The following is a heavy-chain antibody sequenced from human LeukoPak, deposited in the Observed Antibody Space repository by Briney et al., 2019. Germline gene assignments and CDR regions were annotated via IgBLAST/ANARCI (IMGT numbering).Heavy chain of an antibody. J-gene: IGHJ4*02. Sequence: ASVKVSCKASGYPFTYYSIYWVRQAPGQGLEWMGWINTHSGIPTYAQGFTGRFVFSMDTSVTTAYLQISSLKPEDTGVYYCAKGGWVAVTGMDSWGQGTLVTVSS. CDR3: AKGGWVAVTGMDS. V-gene: IGHV7-4-1*02. CDR2: INTHSGIP. CDR1: GYPFTYYS. D-gene: IGHD6-19*01.